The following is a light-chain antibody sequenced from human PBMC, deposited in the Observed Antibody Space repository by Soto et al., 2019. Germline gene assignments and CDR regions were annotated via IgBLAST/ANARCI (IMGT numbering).Light chain of an antibody. CDR3: QQYNNWPPT. V-gene: IGKV3-15*01. CDR2: GAS. J-gene: IGKJ5*01. CDR1: QSVSSN. Sequence: MTQSPSSLSASVGDRVTITCQASQSVSSNLAWYQQKPGQAPRLLIYGASTRATDIPARFTGSGSGTEFTLTISSLQSEDFAVYYCQQYNNWPPTFGQGTRLEIK.